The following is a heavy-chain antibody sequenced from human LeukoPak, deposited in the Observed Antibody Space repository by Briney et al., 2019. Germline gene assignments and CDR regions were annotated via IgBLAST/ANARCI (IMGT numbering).Heavy chain of an antibody. V-gene: IGHV3-23*01. CDR2: ISASGGST. CDR1: XFTFNXYA. CDR3: AKDNRPFDY. J-gene: IGHJ4*02. Sequence: SLRLSXAXXXFTFNXYAMSWVRQAPGKGLEWVSSISASGGSTHYADSVKGRFTISRDNSKNTLYLQMNSLRAEDTALYYCAKDNRPFDYWGQGTLVTVSS. D-gene: IGHD2/OR15-2a*01.